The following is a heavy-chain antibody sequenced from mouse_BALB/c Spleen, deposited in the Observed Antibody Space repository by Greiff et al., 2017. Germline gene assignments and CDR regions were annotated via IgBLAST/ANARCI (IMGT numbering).Heavy chain of an antibody. J-gene: IGHJ2*01. Sequence: QVQLQQSGAELAKPGASVKMSCKASGYTFTSYWMHWVKQRPGQGLEWIGYINPSAGYTEYNQKFKDKATLTADKSSSTAYMQLSSLTSEDSAVYYCARSTLGENDYWGQGTTVTVSA. D-gene: IGHD4-1*01. CDR1: GYTFTSYW. CDR3: ARSTLGENDY. CDR2: INPSAGYT. V-gene: IGHV1-7*01.